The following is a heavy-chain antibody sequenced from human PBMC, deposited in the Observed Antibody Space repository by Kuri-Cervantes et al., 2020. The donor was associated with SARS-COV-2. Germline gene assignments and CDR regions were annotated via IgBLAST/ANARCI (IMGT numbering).Heavy chain of an antibody. CDR2: TYPSGHT. Sequence: SETLSLTCAVSGGSISSGGYSWSWIRQSPGKGLEWIGYTYPSGHTYYHPSLRSRVTISLDTSQNHFSLKLNSVTAADTAVYYCARQMMSSITIFGVVITRNWFDPWGQGTLVTVSS. CDR1: GGSISSGGYS. J-gene: IGHJ5*02. CDR3: ARQMMSSITIFGVVITRNWFDP. V-gene: IGHV4-30-2*06. D-gene: IGHD3-3*01.